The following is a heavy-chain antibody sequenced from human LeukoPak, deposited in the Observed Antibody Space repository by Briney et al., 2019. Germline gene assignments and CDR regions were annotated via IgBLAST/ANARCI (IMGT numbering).Heavy chain of an antibody. Sequence: GGSLRLSCAASGFTFSSYWMHWVRQAPGKGLEWVSAISGSGGSTYYADSVKGRFTISRDNSKNTLYLQMNSLRAEDTAVYYCAKDVSSGWYYFDYWGQGTLVTVSS. CDR2: ISGSGGST. CDR1: GFTFSSYW. J-gene: IGHJ4*02. D-gene: IGHD6-19*01. CDR3: AKDVSSGWYYFDY. V-gene: IGHV3-23*01.